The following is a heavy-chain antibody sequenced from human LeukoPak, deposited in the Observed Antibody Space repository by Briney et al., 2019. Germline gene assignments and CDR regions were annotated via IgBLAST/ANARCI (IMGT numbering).Heavy chain of an antibody. J-gene: IGHJ6*04. CDR3: ANVAKGRFFFYHMDV. CDR1: GRTNNRFG. Sequence: ASVRVSCKASGRTNNRFGVTWVRQAPGQGLEWIGWISSDNGIPRYADKFQGRATISADTSTTTAYMEMRSLRYDDTAVYFCANVAKGRFFFYHMDVWGKGTTVTVSS. V-gene: IGHV1-18*01. CDR2: ISSDNGIP. D-gene: IGHD2-2*01.